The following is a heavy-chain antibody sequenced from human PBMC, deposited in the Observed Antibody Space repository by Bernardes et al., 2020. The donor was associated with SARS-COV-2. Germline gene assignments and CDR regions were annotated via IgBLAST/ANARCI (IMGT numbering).Heavy chain of an antibody. Sequence: GGSLRLSCEASGFTFSNYGIHWVRQAPGKGLEWVAVIWYDGRDKYYADSVKGRFIISRDNSKNTVSLQMNSLRAEDTAVYYCARDRLFPGDPFDYWGQGSQVTVSS. CDR1: GFTFSNYG. CDR3: ARDRLFPGDPFDY. D-gene: IGHD3-16*01. V-gene: IGHV3-33*01. CDR2: IWYDGRDK. J-gene: IGHJ4*02.